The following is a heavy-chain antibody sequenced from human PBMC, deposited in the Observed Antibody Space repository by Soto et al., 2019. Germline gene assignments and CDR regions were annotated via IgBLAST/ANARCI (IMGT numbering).Heavy chain of an antibody. Sequence: QVQLVQSGAEVKKPGSSVKVSCKASGGTFSSYAISWVRQAPGQGLEWMGGIIPISGTANYAQKFQGRVTITADESTSTAYMELSSLRSEDTAVYYCARSQGSSTSLEIYYYYYYGRDVLGHGTTVTVSS. CDR1: GGTFSSYA. CDR2: IIPISGTA. D-gene: IGHD2-2*01. CDR3: ARSQGSSTSLEIYYYYYYGRDV. V-gene: IGHV1-69*01. J-gene: IGHJ6*02.